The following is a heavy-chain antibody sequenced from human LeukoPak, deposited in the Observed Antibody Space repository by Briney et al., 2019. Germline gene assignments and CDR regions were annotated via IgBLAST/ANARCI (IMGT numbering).Heavy chain of an antibody. CDR2: IYYSGST. J-gene: IGHJ4*02. D-gene: IGHD6-13*01. CDR1: GGSISSYF. Sequence: SETLSLTCTVSGGSISSYFWSWIRQPPGKGLEWIGYIYYSGSTNYNPSLKSRVTISVDTSKNQFSLKLSSVTAADTAVYYCARIAAARPSYYFDYWGQGTLVTVSS. V-gene: IGHV4-59*08. CDR3: ARIAAARPSYYFDY.